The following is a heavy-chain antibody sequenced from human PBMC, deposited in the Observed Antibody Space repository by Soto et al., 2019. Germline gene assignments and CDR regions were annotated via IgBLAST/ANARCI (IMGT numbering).Heavy chain of an antibody. V-gene: IGHV4-59*01. J-gene: IGHJ5*02. D-gene: IGHD2-15*01. CDR1: GGSISSYY. CDR2: IYYSGST. Sequence: PSETLSLTCTVSGGSISSYYWSWIRQPPGKGLEWIGHIYYSGSTSYNSSLKSRVTISVDTSKSQLSLKLSSVTAADTAVYYCARVRDCSGGTCYSWWFDPWGQGTLVTAPQ. CDR3: ARVRDCSGGTCYSWWFDP.